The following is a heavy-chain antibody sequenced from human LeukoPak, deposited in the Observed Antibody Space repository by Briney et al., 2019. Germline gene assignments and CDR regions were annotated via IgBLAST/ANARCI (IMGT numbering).Heavy chain of an antibody. CDR1: GFTFSSYG. CDR3: ARETPSQPFDY. Sequence: GGSLRLSCTASGFTFSSYGMHWVRQAPGKGLEWVAVISYDGSNKYYADSVKGRFTISRDNSKNTLYLQMNSLRAEDTAVYYCARETPSQPFDYWGQGTLVTVSS. V-gene: IGHV3-30*03. CDR2: ISYDGSNK. J-gene: IGHJ4*02.